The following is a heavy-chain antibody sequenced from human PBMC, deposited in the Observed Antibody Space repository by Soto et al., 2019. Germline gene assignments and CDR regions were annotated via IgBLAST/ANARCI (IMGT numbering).Heavy chain of an antibody. V-gene: IGHV1-69*12. J-gene: IGHJ4*02. CDR2: IIPIFGTA. CDR1: GGTFSSYA. D-gene: IGHD6-19*01. Sequence: QVQLVQSGAEVKKPGSSVKVSCKASGGTFSSYAISWVRQAPGQGLEWMGGIIPIFGTANYAQKFQGRVTITADESTSTAYTELSSLRSEDTAVYYCAHESGSGWGATTDYWGQGTLVTVSS. CDR3: AHESGSGWGATTDY.